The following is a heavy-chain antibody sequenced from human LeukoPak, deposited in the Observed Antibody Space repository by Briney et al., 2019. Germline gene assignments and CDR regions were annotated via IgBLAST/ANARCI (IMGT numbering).Heavy chain of an antibody. CDR1: GFTFSSYS. Sequence: GGSLRLSCAASGFTFSSYSMNWVRQAPGKGLEWVSSISSSSSYIYYADSVKGRFTISRDNAKNTLYLQMNSLRAEDTAVYYCARAEYYDFWSGYYPREDVWGQGTTVTVSS. J-gene: IGHJ6*02. D-gene: IGHD3-3*01. CDR2: ISSSSSYI. CDR3: ARAEYYDFWSGYYPREDV. V-gene: IGHV3-21*01.